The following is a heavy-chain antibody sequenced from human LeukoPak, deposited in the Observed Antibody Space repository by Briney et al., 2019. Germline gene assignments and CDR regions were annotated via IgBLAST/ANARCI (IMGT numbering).Heavy chain of an antibody. Sequence: GGSLRLSCAASGFTFSSYEMHWVRQAPGKGLEWVSYISSSGSDIYYADSVKGRFTISRDNAKNSLYLQMNSLRAEDTALYYCVRYDFWSGAKGGDYWGQGTQVTVSS. CDR1: GFTFSSYE. J-gene: IGHJ4*02. CDR3: VRYDFWSGAKGGDY. V-gene: IGHV3-48*03. CDR2: ISSSGSDI. D-gene: IGHD3-3*01.